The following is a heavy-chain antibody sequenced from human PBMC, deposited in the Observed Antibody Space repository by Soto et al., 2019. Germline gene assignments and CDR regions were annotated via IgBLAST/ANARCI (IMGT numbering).Heavy chain of an antibody. Sequence: PGGSLRLSCAASGFTFSDYAMAWVRQAPGKGLEWVSGIGGSGSATYHTHSVKGRFTISRDNSKNTLFLQMNGLRVDDTAVYYCAKRGLGYYIVTFDSWGQGALVTVSS. CDR3: AKRGLGYYIVTFDS. CDR1: GFTFSDYA. J-gene: IGHJ4*01. D-gene: IGHD3-3*01. V-gene: IGHV3-23*01. CDR2: IGGSGSAT.